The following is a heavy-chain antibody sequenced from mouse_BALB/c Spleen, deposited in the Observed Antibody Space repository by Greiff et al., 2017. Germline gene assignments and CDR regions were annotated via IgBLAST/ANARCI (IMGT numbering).Heavy chain of an antibody. CDR2: INPYNDGT. J-gene: IGHJ4*01. CDR3: AKSGLLWQYYYAMDY. V-gene: IGHV1-14*01. D-gene: IGHD2-1*01. CDR1: GYTFTSYV. Sequence: VQLQQSGPELVKPGASVKMSCKASGYTFTSYVMHWVKQKPGQGLEWIGYINPYNDGTKYNEKFKGKATLTSDKSSSTAYMELSSLTSEDSAVYYCAKSGLLWQYYYAMDYWGQGTSVTVSS.